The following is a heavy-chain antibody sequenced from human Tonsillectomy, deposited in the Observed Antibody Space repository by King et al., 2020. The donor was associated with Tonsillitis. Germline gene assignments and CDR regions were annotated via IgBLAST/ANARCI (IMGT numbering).Heavy chain of an antibody. V-gene: IGHV3-33*01. CDR1: GFTFSSYG. J-gene: IGHJ3*02. CDR2: IWYDGSNK. D-gene: IGHD1-7*01. CDR3: ARFFGNWNYADAFDI. Sequence: VQLVESGGGVVQPGRSLRLSCAASGFTFSSYGMHWVRQAPGKGLEWVAVIWYDGSNKYYADSVKGRFTISRDNSKNTLYLQMNSPRAEDTAVYYWARFFGNWNYADAFDIWGQGTMVTVSS.